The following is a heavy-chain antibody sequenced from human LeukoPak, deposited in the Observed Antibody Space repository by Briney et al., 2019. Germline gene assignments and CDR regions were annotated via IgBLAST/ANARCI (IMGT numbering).Heavy chain of an antibody. J-gene: IGHJ4*02. CDR3: ARVHIHTSGSYYPVDY. CDR1: GFTFSSYS. CDR2: ISSTSSTI. Sequence: GSLRLSCAASGFTFSSYSMNWVRQAPGKGLEWVSYISSTSSTIFYADSVKGRFTISRDNAKNSLYLHMNSLRVEDTAVYFCARVHIHTSGSYYPVDYWGQGTLVTVSS. D-gene: IGHD1-26*01. V-gene: IGHV3-48*01.